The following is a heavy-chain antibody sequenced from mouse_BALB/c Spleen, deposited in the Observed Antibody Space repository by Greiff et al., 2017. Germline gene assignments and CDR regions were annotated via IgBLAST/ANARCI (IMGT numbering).Heavy chain of an antibody. CDR3: IRHFKGDY. V-gene: IGHV6-6*02. CDR1: GFTFSNYW. Sequence: DVHLVESGGGLVQPGGSMKLSCVASGFTFSNYWMNWVRQSPEKGLEWVAEIRLKSNNYATHYAESVKGRFTISRDDSKSSVYLQMNNLRAEDTGIYYCIRHFKGDYWGQGTTLTVSS. J-gene: IGHJ2*01. CDR2: IRLKSNNYAT.